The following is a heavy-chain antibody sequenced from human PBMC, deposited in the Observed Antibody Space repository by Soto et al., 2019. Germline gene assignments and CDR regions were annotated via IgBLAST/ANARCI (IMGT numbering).Heavy chain of an antibody. CDR1: GGSIRSSTYY. J-gene: IGHJ5*02. Sequence: SEPLSLTYRVSGGSIRSSTYYWDWLRQPPGKGLEWIGAMYYTGNKNYNPSLESRVTMSVDTSKNQFSLKLSSVTPTDTAVYYCARRSSSSLGSLFDPWGRGILVTVSS. CDR3: ARRSSSSLGSLFDP. V-gene: IGHV4-39*01. CDR2: MYYTGNK. D-gene: IGHD6-6*01.